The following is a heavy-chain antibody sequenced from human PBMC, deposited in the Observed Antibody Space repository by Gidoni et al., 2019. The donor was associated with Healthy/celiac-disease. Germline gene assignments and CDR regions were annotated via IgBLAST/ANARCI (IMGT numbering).Heavy chain of an antibody. CDR1: GFTFSSYA. CDR2: ISGSGGST. V-gene: IGHV3-23*01. D-gene: IGHD3-22*01. J-gene: IGHJ6*02. Sequence: EVKLLESGGGLVQPGGSLRLSCAASGFTFSSYAMSWVRQAPGKGLEWVSAISGSGGSTYYADSGKGRFTISRDNSKNTLYLQMNSLRAEDTAVYYCAKTGPRITRIGAIGGMDVWGQGTTVTVSS. CDR3: AKTGPRITRIGAIGGMDV.